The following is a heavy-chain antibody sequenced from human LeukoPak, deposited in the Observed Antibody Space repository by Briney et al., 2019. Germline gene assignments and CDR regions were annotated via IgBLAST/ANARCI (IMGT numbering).Heavy chain of an antibody. Sequence: SVKVSCKASGGTFNSYAISWVRQAPGQGLEWMGGIMPLFGTANYAQEFQGRVTFTTDESASTAYMEVSSLRSEDTAVYYCASGSLGDGYGVGDYYQYMDVRGKGTTVTVSS. CDR2: IMPLFGTA. CDR1: GGTFNSYA. V-gene: IGHV1-69*05. CDR3: ASGSLGDGYGVGDYYQYMDV. J-gene: IGHJ6*03. D-gene: IGHD5-24*01.